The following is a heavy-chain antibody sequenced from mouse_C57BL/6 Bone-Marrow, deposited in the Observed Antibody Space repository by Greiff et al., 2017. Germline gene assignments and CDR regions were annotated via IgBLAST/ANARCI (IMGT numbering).Heavy chain of an antibody. D-gene: IGHD1-1*01. CDR2: IDPENGDT. J-gene: IGHJ4*01. Sequence: VQLKESGAELVRPGASVKLSCTASGFNIKDDYMHWVKQRPEQGLEWIGWIDPENGDTEYASKFQGKATITAETSSNTAYLQLSSLTSEDTAVYYCTTLYYGSRGKYYYAMDYWGQGTSVTVSS. V-gene: IGHV14-4*01. CDR1: GFNIKDDY. CDR3: TTLYYGSRGKYYYAMDY.